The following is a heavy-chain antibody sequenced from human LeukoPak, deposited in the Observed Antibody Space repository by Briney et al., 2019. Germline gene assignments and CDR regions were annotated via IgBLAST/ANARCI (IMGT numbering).Heavy chain of an antibody. Sequence: ASVKVSCKASGYTFTSYGISWVRHAPGQGLEWMGWISAYNGNTNYAQKLQVRVTMTTDTSKSTAYMELRSLRYDDTAVYYCARDHYYDSSGDFDYWGQGTLVTVSS. CDR2: ISAYNGNT. V-gene: IGHV1-18*01. J-gene: IGHJ4*02. CDR3: ARDHYYDSSGDFDY. CDR1: GYTFTSYG. D-gene: IGHD3-22*01.